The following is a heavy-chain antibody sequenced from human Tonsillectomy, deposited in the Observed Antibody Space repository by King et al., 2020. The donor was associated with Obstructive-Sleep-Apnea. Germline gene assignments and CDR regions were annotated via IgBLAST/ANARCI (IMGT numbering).Heavy chain of an antibody. CDR1: GGSFSGYY. D-gene: IGHD6-6*01. V-gene: IGHV4-34*01. CDR2: INHSGST. CDR3: VRKRGREYSSSSFAY. J-gene: IGHJ4*02. Sequence: VQLQQWGAGLLKPSETLSLTCAVYGGSFSGYYWSWIRQPPGKGLEWIGEINHSGSTNYNPSLKSRVTISVDTSKNQFSLKLSSVTAADTSVYYCVRKRGREYSSSSFAYWGQGTLVTVSS.